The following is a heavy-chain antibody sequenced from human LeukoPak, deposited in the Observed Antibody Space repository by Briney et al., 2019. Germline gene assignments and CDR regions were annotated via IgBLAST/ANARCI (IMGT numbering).Heavy chain of an antibody. CDR1: GFTFSSYA. CDR2: ISGSDGST. V-gene: IGHV3-23*01. CDR3: AKDQVWIVVGSFDY. D-gene: IGHD3-22*01. J-gene: IGHJ4*02. Sequence: GGSLRLSCAAPGFTFSSYAMSWVRQAPGKGLEWISRISGSDGSTYYADSVKGRFTISRDNSKNTLYLQMTSLRAEDTAVYYCAKDQVWIVVGSFDYWGQGTLVTVSS.